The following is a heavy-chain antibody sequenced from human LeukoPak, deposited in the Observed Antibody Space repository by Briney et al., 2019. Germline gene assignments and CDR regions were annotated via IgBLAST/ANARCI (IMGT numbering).Heavy chain of an antibody. CDR3: ASGLRYYDGIDI. Sequence: GGSLRLSCAASGFTFETYNMNWVRQAPGRGLEWVSFISVNSNYIYYADSVKGRFTISRDNAKNSLYLQMNSLRAEDTAVYYCASGLRYYDGIDIWGQGTKVTVS. V-gene: IGHV3-21*01. J-gene: IGHJ3*02. CDR2: ISVNSNYI. CDR1: GFTFETYN. D-gene: IGHD3-9*01.